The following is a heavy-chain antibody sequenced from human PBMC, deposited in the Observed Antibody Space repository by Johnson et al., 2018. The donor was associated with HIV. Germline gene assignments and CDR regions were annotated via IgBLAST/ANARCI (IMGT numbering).Heavy chain of an antibody. Sequence: QVQLVESGGGVVQPGRSLRLSCAASGFTFSSYGMHWVRQAPGKGLEWVAVIWYDGSNKYYADSVKGRFNISRDNSKNTLYLQMNSLRAEDTAVYYCARERQAVVAFDIWGQGTMVTVSS. V-gene: IGHV3-33*01. D-gene: IGHD2-21*01. CDR1: GFTFSSYG. J-gene: IGHJ3*02. CDR3: ARERQAVVAFDI. CDR2: IWYDGSNK.